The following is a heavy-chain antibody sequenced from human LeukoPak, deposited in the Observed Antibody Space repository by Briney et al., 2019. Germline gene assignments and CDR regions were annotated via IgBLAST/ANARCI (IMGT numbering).Heavy chain of an antibody. CDR3: ARHERSSTYYYGMDV. Sequence: GESLKISCKGSGYSFTSYWIGWVRQMPGKGLEWMGIIYPGDSDTRYSPSFQGQVTISADKSISTAYLQWSSLKASDTAMYHCARHERSSTYYYGMDVWGQGTTVTVSS. CDR2: IYPGDSDT. J-gene: IGHJ6*02. D-gene: IGHD6-6*01. CDR1: GYSFTSYW. V-gene: IGHV5-51*01.